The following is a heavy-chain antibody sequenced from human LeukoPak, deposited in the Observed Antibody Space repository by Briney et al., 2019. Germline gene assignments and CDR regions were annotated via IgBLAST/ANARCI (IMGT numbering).Heavy chain of an antibody. CDR2: IKQDGSEK. J-gene: IGHJ4*02. V-gene: IGHV3-7*05. Sequence: PGGPLRLSCATSEFTFRNYWMSWARQAPGKGLEWVANIKQDGSEKYYVDSVKGRYTISRDNDKNSLYLKMNSLRAEDTAVYYCARVGPKGDNYYESMVVFDYWGQGTLVTVSS. CDR3: ARVGPKGDNYYESMVVFDY. CDR1: EFTFRNYW. D-gene: IGHD3-22*01.